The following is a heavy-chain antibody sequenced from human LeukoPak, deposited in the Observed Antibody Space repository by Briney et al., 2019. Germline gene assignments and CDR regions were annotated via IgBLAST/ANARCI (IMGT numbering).Heavy chain of an antibody. J-gene: IGHJ4*02. CDR2: INHSGSA. CDR1: GGSFSGYY. Sequence: PSETLSLTCAVYGGSFSGYYWSWIRQPPGKGLEWIGEINHSGSANYNPSLKSRVTISVDTSKNQFSLKLSSVTAADTAVYYCARGTVPFNWGQGTLVTVSS. V-gene: IGHV4-34*01. CDR3: ARGTVPFN. D-gene: IGHD4-11*01.